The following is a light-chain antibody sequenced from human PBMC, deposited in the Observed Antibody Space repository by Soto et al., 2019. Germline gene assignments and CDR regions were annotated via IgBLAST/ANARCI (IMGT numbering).Light chain of an antibody. CDR1: QGISSY. V-gene: IGKV1-9*01. Sequence: DIQLTQSPSFLSASVGDSVTITCRASQGISSYLAWYQQKPGKAPKLLIYAASPLQSGVPSRFSGSGSGTEFTLTISSLQPEDFATYYCQQLNSYPPNTFGQGTKLEIK. CDR3: QQLNSYPPNT. J-gene: IGKJ2*01. CDR2: AAS.